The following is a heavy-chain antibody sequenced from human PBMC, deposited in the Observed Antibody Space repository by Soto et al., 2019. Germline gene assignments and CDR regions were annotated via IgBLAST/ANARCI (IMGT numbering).Heavy chain of an antibody. CDR2: IIPIFGTA. D-gene: IGHD2-15*01. V-gene: IGHV1-69*13. J-gene: IGHJ3*02. CDR1: GGTFSSYA. CDR3: AVYCSGGSCYPTRDAFDI. Sequence: GPSVKVSCKASGGTFSSYAISWVRQAPGQGLEWMGGIIPIFGTANYAQKFQGRVTITADESTSTAYMELSSLRSEDTAVYYCAVYCSGGSCYPTRDAFDIWGQGTMVTVSS.